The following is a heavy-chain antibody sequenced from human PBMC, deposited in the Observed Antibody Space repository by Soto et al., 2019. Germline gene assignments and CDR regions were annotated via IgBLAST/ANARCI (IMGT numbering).Heavy chain of an antibody. V-gene: IGHV6-1*01. CDR1: GDSVSSNSAA. J-gene: IGHJ4*02. CDR2: TYYRSRWYD. Sequence: SQTLSLTCAISGDSVSSNSAAWNWIRQSPSRGLEWLGRTYYRSRWYDDYAESVRGRIAVNPDTSKNQFSLQLNSVTPGDSATYFCAHAGDYDLLTFDHWGPGTLVTVSS. CDR3: AHAGDYDLLTFDH. D-gene: IGHD4-17*01.